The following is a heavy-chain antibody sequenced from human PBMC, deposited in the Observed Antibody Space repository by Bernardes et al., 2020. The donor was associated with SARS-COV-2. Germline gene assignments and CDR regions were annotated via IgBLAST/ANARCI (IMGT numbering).Heavy chain of an antibody. CDR1: GFTVSSNY. D-gene: IGHD3-22*01. CDR3: AIDYYDSSGYHPDAFDI. V-gene: IGHV3-66*02. CDR2: IYSGGST. J-gene: IGHJ3*02. Sequence: GGSLRLSCAASGFTVSSNYMSWVRQAPGKGLEWVSVIYSGGSTYYADSVKGRFTISRDNSKNTLYLQMNSLRAEDTAVYYCAIDYYDSSGYHPDAFDIWGQGTMVTVSS.